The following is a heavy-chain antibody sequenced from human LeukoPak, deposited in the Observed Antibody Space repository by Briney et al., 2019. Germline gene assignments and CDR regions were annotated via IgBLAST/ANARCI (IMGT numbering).Heavy chain of an antibody. V-gene: IGHV3-21*01. J-gene: IGHJ4*02. CDR3: ATIIAAASVGY. Sequence: PGGSLRLSCTASGFSFRSYSLNWVRQAPGKGLEWVSSISSSSSYIYYADSVKGRFTISRDNAKNSLYLQMNSLRAEDTAVYYCATIIAAASVGYWGQGTLVTVSS. CDR1: GFSFRSYS. D-gene: IGHD6-13*01. CDR2: ISSSSSYI.